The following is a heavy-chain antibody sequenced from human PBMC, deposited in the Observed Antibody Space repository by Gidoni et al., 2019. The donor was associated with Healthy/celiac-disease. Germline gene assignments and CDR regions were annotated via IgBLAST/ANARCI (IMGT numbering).Heavy chain of an antibody. D-gene: IGHD1-26*01. J-gene: IGHJ4*02. CDR1: GFTFSSYS. CDR2: ISSSSSYI. CDR3: ARARSGSYYLDY. V-gene: IGHV3-21*01. Sequence: EVQLVESGGGLVKPGGSRRLSGAASGFTFSSYSMNWVRQAPGKGLEWVSSISSSSSYIYYADSVKGRFTISRDNAKNSLYLQMNSLRAEDTAVYYCARARSGSYYLDYWGQGTLVTVSS.